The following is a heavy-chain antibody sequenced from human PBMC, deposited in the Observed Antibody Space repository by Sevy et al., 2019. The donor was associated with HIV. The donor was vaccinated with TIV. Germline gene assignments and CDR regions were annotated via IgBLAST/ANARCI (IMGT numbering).Heavy chain of an antibody. D-gene: IGHD3-22*01. J-gene: IGHJ6*02. Sequence: HGESLKISCKGSGYSFTSYWIGWVRQMPGKGLEWMGIIYPGDSDTRYSPSFQGQVTISADKSISTAYLQWSSLKASDTAMYYCARLIVSYSYGPFYYDSSADYGMDVWGQGTTVTVSS. CDR1: GYSFTSYW. V-gene: IGHV5-51*01. CDR3: ARLIVSYSYGPFYYDSSADYGMDV. CDR2: IYPGDSDT.